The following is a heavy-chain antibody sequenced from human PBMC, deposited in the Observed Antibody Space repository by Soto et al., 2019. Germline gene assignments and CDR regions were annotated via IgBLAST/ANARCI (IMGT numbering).Heavy chain of an antibody. J-gene: IGHJ6*02. CDR3: ARDRGSGFDGDYYGIDV. Sequence: GASVKVCCKASGGTFSSYASSWVRQAPGQGLEWMGGIIPIFGTANYAQKFQGRVTITADESTSTAYMELSSLRSEDTAVYYCARDRGSGFDGDYYGIDVWGQGTTVTVSS. V-gene: IGHV1-69*13. D-gene: IGHD5-12*01. CDR2: IIPIFGTA. CDR1: GGTFSSYA.